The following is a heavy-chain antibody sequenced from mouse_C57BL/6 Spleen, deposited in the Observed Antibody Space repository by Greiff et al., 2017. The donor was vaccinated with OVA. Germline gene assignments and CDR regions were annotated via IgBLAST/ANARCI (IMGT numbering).Heavy chain of an antibody. Sequence: VQLQQSGAELVKPGASVKLSCTASGFTFKDYYMHWVKQRTEQGLEWIGRIDPEDGETKYAPNFQGKATMTADTSSNTAYLQLSSLTSEDTAVYYCARYSYAVDYWGQGTSVTVSS. J-gene: IGHJ4*01. CDR2: IDPEDGET. CDR1: GFTFKDYY. CDR3: ARYSYAVDY. V-gene: IGHV14-2*01.